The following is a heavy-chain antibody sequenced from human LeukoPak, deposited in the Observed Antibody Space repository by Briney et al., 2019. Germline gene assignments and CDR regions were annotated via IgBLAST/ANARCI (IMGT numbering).Heavy chain of an antibody. CDR2: ISVYNGNT. D-gene: IGHD6-13*01. V-gene: IGHV1-18*01. Sequence: ASVKVSCKASGYTFTNYGINWMRQAPGQGLEWMGWISVYNGNTNDAQNLQGRVTMTTDTSTSTAYMELRSLRSDDTAVYYCARGLNQQLVDFDYWGQGTLVTVSS. CDR1: GYTFTNYG. CDR3: ARGLNQQLVDFDY. J-gene: IGHJ4*02.